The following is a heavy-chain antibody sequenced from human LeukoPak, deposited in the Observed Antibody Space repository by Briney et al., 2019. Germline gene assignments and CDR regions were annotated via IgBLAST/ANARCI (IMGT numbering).Heavy chain of an antibody. V-gene: IGHV4-34*01. D-gene: IGHD5-18*01. CDR1: GGSLSGYY. J-gene: IGHJ6*03. CDR2: INHSGKT. CDR3: ARRVQLWFRAYYYYYMDV. Sequence: SETLSLTCAVYGGSLSGYYWSWIRQPPGKGLEWIGEINHSGKTNYNPSLKSRVTISVDTSKNQFSLKLSSVTAADTAVYYCARRVQLWFRAYYYYYMDVWGKGTTVTVSS.